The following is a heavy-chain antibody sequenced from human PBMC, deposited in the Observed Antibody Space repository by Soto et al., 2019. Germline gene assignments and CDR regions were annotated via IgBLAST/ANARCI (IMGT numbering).Heavy chain of an antibody. CDR1: GFTFSSYW. V-gene: IGHV3-7*01. J-gene: IGHJ4*02. CDR2: IKQDGSEK. Sequence: EVQLVESGGGLVQPGGSLRLSCAASGFTFSSYWMSWVRQAPGKGLEWVANIKQDGSEKYYVDSVKGRFTISRDNAKNSLYLQMNSLRAEDTAVYYCARDLVFGVLIYGRDDYWGQGTLVTVSS. D-gene: IGHD3-3*01. CDR3: ARDLVFGVLIYGRDDY.